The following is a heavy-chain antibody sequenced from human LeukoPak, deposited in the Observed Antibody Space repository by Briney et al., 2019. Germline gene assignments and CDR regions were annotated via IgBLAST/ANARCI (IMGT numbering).Heavy chain of an antibody. V-gene: IGHV3-48*01. D-gene: IGHD2-2*01. Sequence: GGSLRLSCAASGFTFSSYSMNWVRLAPGKGLEWVSYISSSSSTIYYADSVKGRFTISRDNSKNTLYLQMNSLRAEDTAVYYCARWYCSSNTCYYDYWGQGTLVTVSS. CDR2: ISSSSSTI. J-gene: IGHJ4*02. CDR3: ARWYCSSNTCYYDY. CDR1: GFTFSSYS.